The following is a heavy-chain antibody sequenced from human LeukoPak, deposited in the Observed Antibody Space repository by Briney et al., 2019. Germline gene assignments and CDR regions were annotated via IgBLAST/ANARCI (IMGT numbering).Heavy chain of an antibody. J-gene: IGHJ5*02. CDR2: ISAYNGNT. V-gene: IGHV1-18*01. D-gene: IGHD2-15*01. CDR3: ARSSRLLQNWFDP. CDR1: GYTFTSYG. Sequence: GASVKVSCMASGYTFTSYGISWVRQAPGQGLEWMGWISAYNGNTNYAQKLQGRVTKTTDTSTSTAYMELRSLRSDDTAVYYCARSSRLLQNWFDPWGQGTLVTVSS.